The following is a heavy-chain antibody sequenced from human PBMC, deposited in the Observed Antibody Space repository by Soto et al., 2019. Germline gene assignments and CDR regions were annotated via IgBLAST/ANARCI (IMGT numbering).Heavy chain of an antibody. J-gene: IGHJ4*02. V-gene: IGHV3-33*01. CDR3: ARVEVRFLEWSIDY. CDR1: GFTFSSYG. CDR2: IWYDGSNK. Sequence: GSLRLSCAASGFTFSSYGMHWVRQAPGKGLEWVAVIWYDGSNKYYADSVKGRFTISRDNSKNTLYLQMNSLRAEDTAVYYCARVEVRFLEWSIDYWCPGTLVTVST. D-gene: IGHD3-3*01.